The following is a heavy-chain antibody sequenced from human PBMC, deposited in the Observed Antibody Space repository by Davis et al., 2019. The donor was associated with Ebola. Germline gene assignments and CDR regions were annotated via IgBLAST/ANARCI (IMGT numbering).Heavy chain of an antibody. D-gene: IGHD3-10*01. J-gene: IGHJ4*02. Sequence: PGGSLRLSCSASGFTFSTLGMFWVRQAPGKGLEWVANIKQDGSDKYYMDSVKGRFTVSRDNAKNSLYLQMNTLRAEDTAVYYCARRYYGSGTYYKDYWGQGTLVTVSS. CDR3: ARRYYGSGTYYKDY. CDR1: GFTFSTLG. CDR2: IKQDGSDK. V-gene: IGHV3-7*01.